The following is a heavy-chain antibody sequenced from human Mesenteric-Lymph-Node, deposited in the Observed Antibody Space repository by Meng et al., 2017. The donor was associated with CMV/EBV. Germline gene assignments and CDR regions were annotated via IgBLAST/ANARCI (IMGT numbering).Heavy chain of an antibody. CDR1: GYTLTELS. D-gene: IGHD2-15*01. Sequence: ASVKVSCKVSGYTLTELSMHWVRQAPGKGLEWMGGFDLEDGETIYAQKFQGRVTMTRDTSTTTVYLDLTSLTSEDTAVYYCARDSPGEDKWDWGQGTLVIVSS. CDR2: FDLEDGET. V-gene: IGHV1-24*01. CDR3: ARDSPGEDKWD. J-gene: IGHJ4*02.